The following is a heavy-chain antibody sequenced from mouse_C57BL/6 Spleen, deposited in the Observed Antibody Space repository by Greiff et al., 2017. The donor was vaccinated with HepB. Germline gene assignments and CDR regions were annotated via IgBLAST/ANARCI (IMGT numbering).Heavy chain of an antibody. Sequence: EVKVVESGGGLVQPGGSLKLSCAASGFTFSDYYMYWVRQTPEKRLEWVAYISNGGGSTYYPDTVKGRFTISRDNAKNTLYLQMSRLKSEDTAMYYCARHKTPNWYFDVWGTGTTVTVSS. V-gene: IGHV5-12*01. CDR2: ISNGGGST. J-gene: IGHJ1*03. CDR1: GFTFSDYY. CDR3: ARHKTPNWYFDV.